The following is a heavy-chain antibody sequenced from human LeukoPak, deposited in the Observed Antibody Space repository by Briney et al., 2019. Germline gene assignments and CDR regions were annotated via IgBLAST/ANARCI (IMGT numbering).Heavy chain of an antibody. J-gene: IGHJ4*02. CDR3: ARFYYDILTGYLDY. CDR1: GGTFSSYA. Sequence: RASVKVSCKASGGTFSSYAISWVRQAPGQGLEWMGGIIPIFGTANYAQKFQGRVTITADKSTSTAYMELSSLRSDDTAVYYCARFYYDILTGYLDYWGQGTLVTVSS. D-gene: IGHD3-9*01. CDR2: IIPIFGTA. V-gene: IGHV1-69*06.